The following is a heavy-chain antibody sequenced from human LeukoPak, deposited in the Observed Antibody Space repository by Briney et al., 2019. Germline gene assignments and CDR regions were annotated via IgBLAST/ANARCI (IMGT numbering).Heavy chain of an antibody. D-gene: IGHD3-10*01. Sequence: SETLSLTCAVYGGSFSGYYWSWIRQPPGKGLEWIGEINHSGSTSYNPSLKSRVTISVDTSKNQFSLKLSSVTAADTAVYYCARANHYGSGSYYKSPVYYYYYYGMDVWGQGTTVTVSS. CDR2: INHSGST. J-gene: IGHJ6*02. CDR1: GGSFSGYY. CDR3: ARANHYGSGSYYKSPVYYYYYYGMDV. V-gene: IGHV4-34*01.